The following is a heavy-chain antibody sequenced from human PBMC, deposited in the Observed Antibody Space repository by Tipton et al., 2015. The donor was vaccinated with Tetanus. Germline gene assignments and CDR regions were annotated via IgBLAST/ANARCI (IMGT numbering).Heavy chain of an antibody. CDR3: ARDFLIAGSCFDV. CDR2: INQDGTES. Sequence: SLRLSCVASGYTFTRYWMSWVRQAPGKGLEWVGNINQDGTESYYVDSMKDRFTISRDNAKNSLYLDMNSLREDDTAVYYCARDFLIAGSCFDVWGQGALVTVSS. J-gene: IGHJ4*02. V-gene: IGHV3-7*01. D-gene: IGHD2/OR15-2a*01. CDR1: GYTFTRYW.